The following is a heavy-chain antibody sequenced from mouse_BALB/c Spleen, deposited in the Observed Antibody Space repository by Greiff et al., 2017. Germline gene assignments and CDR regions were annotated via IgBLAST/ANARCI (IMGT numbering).Heavy chain of an antibody. CDR3: ARGYAMDY. J-gene: IGHJ4*01. V-gene: IGHV5-15*02. Sequence: DVMLVESGGGLVQPGGSRKLSCAASGFTFSDYGMAWVRQAPGKGPEWVAFISNLADSIYYADTVTGRFTISRENAKNTLYLEMSSLRSEDTAMYYCARGYAMDYWGQGTSVTVSS. CDR1: GFTFSDYG. CDR2: ISNLADSI.